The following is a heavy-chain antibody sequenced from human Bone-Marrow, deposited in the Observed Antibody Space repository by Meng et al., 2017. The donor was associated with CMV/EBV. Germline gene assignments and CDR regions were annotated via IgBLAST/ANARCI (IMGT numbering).Heavy chain of an antibody. CDR2: IWYDGSNK. V-gene: IGHV3-33*03. D-gene: IGHD5-18*01. J-gene: IGHJ6*02. CDR1: GFTFSSYS. Sequence: GESLKISCAASGFTFSSYSMNWVRQAPGKGLEWVALIWYDGSNKYYADSVKGRFTISRDKSKNTLYLQMNSLRAEDTAVYYCAKDGQRGYYMDVWGQGTTVTVSS. CDR3: AKDGQRGYYMDV.